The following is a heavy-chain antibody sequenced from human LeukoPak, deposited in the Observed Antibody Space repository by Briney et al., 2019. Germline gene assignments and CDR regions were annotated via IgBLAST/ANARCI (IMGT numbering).Heavy chain of an antibody. CDR2: ISYDGSNK. CDR1: GFAFSSYA. Sequence: GGSLRLSCAASGFAFSSYAMHWVRQAPGKGLEWVAVISYDGSNKYYADSVKGRFTISRDNSKNTLYLQMNSLRAEDTAVYYCARVEQSSWHFDYWGRGTLVTVSS. CDR3: ARVEQSSWHFDY. V-gene: IGHV3-30*04. J-gene: IGHJ4*02. D-gene: IGHD6-13*01.